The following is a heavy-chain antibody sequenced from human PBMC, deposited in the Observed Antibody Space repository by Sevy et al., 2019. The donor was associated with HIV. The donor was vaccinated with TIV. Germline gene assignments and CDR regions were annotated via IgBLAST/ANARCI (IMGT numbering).Heavy chain of an antibody. CDR2: FDPEDGET. CDR3: ATTKDYYESSGSPFDD. D-gene: IGHD3-22*01. Sequence: ASVKVSCKVSGKKVTQLAMHWVRQAPGKGLEWMATFDPEDGETFYAQNFQGRVTMTEDTPRDTAYMELSSLRSEDAAVYYCATTKDYYESSGSPFDDWGQGTLVTVSS. CDR1: GKKVTQLA. V-gene: IGHV1-24*01. J-gene: IGHJ4*02.